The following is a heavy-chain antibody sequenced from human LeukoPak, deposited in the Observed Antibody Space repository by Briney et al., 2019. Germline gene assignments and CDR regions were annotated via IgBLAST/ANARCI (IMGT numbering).Heavy chain of an antibody. Sequence: ASVKVSCKASGYTFTSYYMHWVRQAPGQGLEWMGIINPSGGSTSYAQKFQGRVTMTRDMSTSTVYMELSSLRSEDTAVYYCARGRLTMVRGYKSWFDPWGQGTLVTVSS. V-gene: IGHV1-46*01. D-gene: IGHD3-10*01. CDR1: GYTFTSYY. CDR3: ARGRLTMVRGYKSWFDP. CDR2: INPSGGST. J-gene: IGHJ5*02.